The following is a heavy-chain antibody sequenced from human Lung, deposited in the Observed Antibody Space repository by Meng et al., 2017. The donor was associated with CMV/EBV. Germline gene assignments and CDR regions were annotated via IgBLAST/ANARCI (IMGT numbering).Heavy chain of an antibody. CDR3: ATTQVGAPDY. D-gene: IGHD1-26*01. V-gene: IGHV3-15*01. CDR2: IKRTTDGGTT. Sequence: CAVSGLTFRHAWMGWVREAPGKGLEWVGRIKRTTDGGTTDYAAHVKGRFTISRDDSKNTVHLQMNSLKSEDTAVYYCATTQVGAPDYWGQGTLVTVSS. CDR1: GLTFRHAW. J-gene: IGHJ4*02.